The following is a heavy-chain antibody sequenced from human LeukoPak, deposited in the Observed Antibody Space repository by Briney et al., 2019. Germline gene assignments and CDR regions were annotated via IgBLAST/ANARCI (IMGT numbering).Heavy chain of an antibody. CDR3: ARGRYSSGHFDY. Sequence: SETLSLTCAVYGGSFGGYYWSWIRQPPGKGLEWIGEINHSGSTNYNPSLKSRVTISVDTSKNQFSLKLSSVTAADTAVYYCARGRYSSGHFDYWGQGTLVTVSS. J-gene: IGHJ4*02. CDR1: GGSFGGYY. D-gene: IGHD6-19*01. V-gene: IGHV4-34*01. CDR2: INHSGST.